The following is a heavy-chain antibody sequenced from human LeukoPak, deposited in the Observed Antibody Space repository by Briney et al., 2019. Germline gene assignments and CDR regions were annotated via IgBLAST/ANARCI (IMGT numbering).Heavy chain of an antibody. CDR2: ISGSGGST. CDR1: GFTFSSYA. V-gene: IGHV3-23*01. D-gene: IGHD7-27*01. Sequence: GGSLRLSCAASGFTFSSYAMSWVRQAPGKGLEWVSAISGSGGSTYYADSVKGRFTVSRDNSKNTLFLQMNSLRAEDAAVYYCAKDGGLWVSAHWGDSWGRGTLVTVSS. CDR3: AKDGGLWVSAHWGDS. J-gene: IGHJ4*02.